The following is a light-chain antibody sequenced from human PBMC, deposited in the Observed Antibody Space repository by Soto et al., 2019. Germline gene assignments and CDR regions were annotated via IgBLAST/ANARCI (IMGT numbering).Light chain of an antibody. CDR3: QQRSDWSSVT. V-gene: IGKV3-11*01. CDR1: QSLGNY. J-gene: IGKJ4*01. Sequence: ELVLTQSPANLSLSPGARATLSCRASQSLGNYLAWYQQKPGQAPRLLIFDASKRATGIPARFSGSGSGTDFTLPISSLGPEDFAAYYCQQRSDWSSVTFGGGTKVDIK. CDR2: DAS.